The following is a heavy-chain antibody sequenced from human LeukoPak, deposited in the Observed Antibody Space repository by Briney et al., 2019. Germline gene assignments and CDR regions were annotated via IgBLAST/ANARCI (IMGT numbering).Heavy chain of an antibody. CDR1: GGSFSGYY. V-gene: IGHV4-34*01. Sequence: SETLSLTCAVYGGSFSGYYWSWIRQPPGKGLEWIGEINHSGSTNYNPSLKSRVTISVDTSKNQFSLKLSSVTAADTDVYYCASTAYYFDYWGQGTLVTVSS. CDR3: ASTAYYFDY. J-gene: IGHJ4*02. CDR2: INHSGST.